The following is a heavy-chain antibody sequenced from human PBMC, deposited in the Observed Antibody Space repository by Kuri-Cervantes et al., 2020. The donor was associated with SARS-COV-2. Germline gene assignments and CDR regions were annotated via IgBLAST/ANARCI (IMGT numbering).Heavy chain of an antibody. V-gene: IGHV4-39*01. CDR2: IYYSGST. J-gene: IGHJ2*01. CDR1: GGSISSGDYY. D-gene: IGHD6-13*01. Sequence: SETLSLTCTVSGGSISSGDYYWSWIRQPPGKGLEWIGSIYYSGSTYYNPSLKSRVTISVDTSKNQFSLKLSSVTAADTAVYYCASYSSSWYPGLWGRGTLVTVSS. CDR3: ASYSSSWYPGL.